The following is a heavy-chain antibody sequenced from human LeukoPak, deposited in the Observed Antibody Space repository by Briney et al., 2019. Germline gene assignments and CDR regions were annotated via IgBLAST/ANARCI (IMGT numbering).Heavy chain of an antibody. CDR1: GGTFSRYA. J-gene: IGHJ4*02. D-gene: IGHD3-3*01. V-gene: IGHV1-69*01. CDR2: IIPIFGTA. CDR3: ARGSDFWSGYRIDY. Sequence: SVKVSCKAPGGTFSRYAISWVRQAPGQGLEWMGGIIPIFGTANYAQKFQGRVTITADESTSTAYMELSSLRSEDTAVYYCARGSDFWSGYRIDYWGQGTLVTVSS.